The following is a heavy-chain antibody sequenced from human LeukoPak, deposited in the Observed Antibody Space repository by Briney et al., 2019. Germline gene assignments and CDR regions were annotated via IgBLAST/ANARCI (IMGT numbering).Heavy chain of an antibody. CDR2: IKSKTDGGTT. D-gene: IGHD3-16*01. J-gene: IGHJ4*02. CDR3: TTDLYDYVWGSPSDY. CDR1: GFTFSIYA. V-gene: IGHV3-15*01. Sequence: GGSLRLSCAASGFTFSIYAMSWVRQAPGKGLEWVGRIKSKTDGGTTDYAAPVKGRSTISRDDSKNTLYLQMNSLKTEDTAVYYCTTDLYDYVWGSPSDYWGQGTLVTVTA.